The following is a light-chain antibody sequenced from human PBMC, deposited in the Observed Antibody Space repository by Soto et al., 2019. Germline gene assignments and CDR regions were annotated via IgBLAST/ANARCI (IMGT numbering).Light chain of an antibody. J-gene: IGLJ2*01. CDR2: GNS. V-gene: IGLV1-40*01. Sequence: QSVLTQPPSVSGAPGQRVTISCTGCSSNIGAGYNVHWYQQLPGTAPKLLIYGNSNRPSGVPDRFSGSKSGTSASLAITGLQAEDEADYYCQSYDSSLSGRVVFGGGTKLTVL. CDR1: SSNIGAGYN. CDR3: QSYDSSLSGRVV.